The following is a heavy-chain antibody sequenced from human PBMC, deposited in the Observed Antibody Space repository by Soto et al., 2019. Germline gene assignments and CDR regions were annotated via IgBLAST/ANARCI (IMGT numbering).Heavy chain of an antibody. CDR2: IHYSGST. J-gene: IGHJ4*02. Sequence: QVQLQESGPGLVKPSATLSLTCTVSGGSISRYYWSWIRQPPGKGLDYIGYIHYSGSTNYKPSLKSRVIISLDTSKNQFSLKLSSVTAPDTAVYYCARHVLGLDYWGQGTLVTVSS. CDR1: GGSISRYY. D-gene: IGHD1-26*01. V-gene: IGHV4-59*08. CDR3: ARHVLGLDY.